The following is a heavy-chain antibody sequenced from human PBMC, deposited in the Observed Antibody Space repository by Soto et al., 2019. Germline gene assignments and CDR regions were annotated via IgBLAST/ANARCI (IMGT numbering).Heavy chain of an antibody. CDR2: IVVGSGNT. CDR3: AATVKDASLFDY. J-gene: IGHJ4*02. D-gene: IGHD2-2*01. CDR1: GFTFTSSA. Sequence: QMQLVQSGPEVKKPGTSVKVSCKASGFTFTSSAVQLVRQARGQRLEWIGWIVVGSGNTNYAQKFQERVTITRDMSTSTAYMELSSLRSEDTAVYYFAATVKDASLFDYWGQGTLVAVSS. V-gene: IGHV1-58*01.